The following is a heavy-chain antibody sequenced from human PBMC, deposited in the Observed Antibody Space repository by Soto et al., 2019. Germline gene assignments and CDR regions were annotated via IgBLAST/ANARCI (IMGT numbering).Heavy chain of an antibody. Sequence: QLQLQESGPGLVRPSETLSLICTVSGGSITRNDHYWGWIRQSPGKGLEWIGDIKSSGSTNYNLSLKSRVSMSVETSKNQFSLKMNSVTAGDTAVYYCARLGSSGWYQGSYFDYWGQGTLVTVSS. CDR1: GGSITRNDHY. J-gene: IGHJ4*02. V-gene: IGHV4-39*01. CDR3: ARLGSSGWYQGSYFDY. CDR2: IKSSGST. D-gene: IGHD6-19*01.